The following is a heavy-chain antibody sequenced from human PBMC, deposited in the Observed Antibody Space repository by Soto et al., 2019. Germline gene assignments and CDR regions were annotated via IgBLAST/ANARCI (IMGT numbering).Heavy chain of an antibody. CDR3: ARDARSSLRDYLDY. CDR2: IYSGGST. D-gene: IGHD6-6*01. CDR1: GFTVSSNY. V-gene: IGHV3-66*01. Sequence: GGSLRLSCAASGFTVSSNYMSWVRQAPGKGLEWVSVIYSGGSTYYADSVKGRFTISRDNSKNTLYLQMNSLRAEDTAVYYCARDARSSLRDYLDYWGQGTLVTVSS. J-gene: IGHJ4*02.